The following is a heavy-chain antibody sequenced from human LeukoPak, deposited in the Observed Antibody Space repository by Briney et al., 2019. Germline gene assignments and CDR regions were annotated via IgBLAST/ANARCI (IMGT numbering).Heavy chain of an antibody. J-gene: IGHJ4*02. CDR3: ARGPSYSSGLRDYFDY. D-gene: IGHD6-19*01. CDR2: INPNSGGT. Sequence: ASVKVSCKASGYTFTGYYMHWVRQAPGQGLEWMGWINPNSGGTNYAQKFQGRVTMTRDTSISTAYMELSRLRSDDTAVYYCARGPSYSSGLRDYFDYWGQGTLVTVSS. V-gene: IGHV1-2*02. CDR1: GYTFTGYY.